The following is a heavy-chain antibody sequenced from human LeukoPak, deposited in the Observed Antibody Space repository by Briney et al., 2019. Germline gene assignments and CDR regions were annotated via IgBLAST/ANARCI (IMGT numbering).Heavy chain of an antibody. D-gene: IGHD3-9*01. V-gene: IGHV3-74*03. CDR3: SREYFDWSRNYYYGMDV. Sequence: SGGSLRLSCAASGFAFSDYFMHWVRQSPEKGLVWVSDIHPHGRYAAYADSVRGRFTISRDNSKNTLYLQMNSLRAEDTAVYYCSREYFDWSRNYYYGMDVWGQGTTVTVSS. CDR1: GFAFSDYF. CDR2: IHPHGRYA. J-gene: IGHJ6*02.